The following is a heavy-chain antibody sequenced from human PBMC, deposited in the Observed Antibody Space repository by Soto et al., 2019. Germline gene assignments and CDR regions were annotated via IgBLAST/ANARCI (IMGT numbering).Heavy chain of an antibody. V-gene: IGHV4-31*03. J-gene: IGHJ4*02. D-gene: IGHD3-22*01. CDR2: IYSSGST. Sequence: SETLSLTCTVSGGSISRGGYYWSWIRQLPGKSLEWIGYIYSSGSTYYNASLKNRVTISVDTSKNQFSLTLTSVTAADTAVYYCASLSAGYYYDSSGYYFDYWGQGTLVTVSS. CDR1: GGSISRGGYY. CDR3: ASLSAGYYYDSSGYYFDY.